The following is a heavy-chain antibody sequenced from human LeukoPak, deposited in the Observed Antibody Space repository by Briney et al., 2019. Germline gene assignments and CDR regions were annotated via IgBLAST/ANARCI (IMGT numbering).Heavy chain of an antibody. CDR2: ISAYNGNT. CDR1: GYTFNSYG. J-gene: IGHJ3*02. CDR3: ARVCGGDCYGRDAFDI. Sequence: GASVKVSCKASGYTFNSYGISWVRQAPGQGLEWMGWISAYNGNTNYAQKLQGRVTMTTDTSTSTAYMELRSLRSDDTAVYYCARVCGGDCYGRDAFDIWGQGTMVTVSS. D-gene: IGHD2-21*02. V-gene: IGHV1-18*01.